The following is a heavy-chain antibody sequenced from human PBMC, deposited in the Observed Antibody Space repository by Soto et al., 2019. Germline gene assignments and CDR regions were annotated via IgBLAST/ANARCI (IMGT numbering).Heavy chain of an antibody. D-gene: IGHD3-3*01. V-gene: IGHV1-69*08. CDR3: EREESTYYGFYYYSMDD. J-gene: IGHJ6*03. CDR2: IIPILGIA. Sequence: QVQLVQSGAEVKKPGSSVKVSCKASGGTFSSYTIRWGRQAPGQGLEWMGRIIPILGIANYAQKFQGRVTITADKSTSPDYMELSSRRAEDTAVYYCEREESTYYGFYYYSMDDWGKGTTVTVSS. CDR1: GGTFSSYT.